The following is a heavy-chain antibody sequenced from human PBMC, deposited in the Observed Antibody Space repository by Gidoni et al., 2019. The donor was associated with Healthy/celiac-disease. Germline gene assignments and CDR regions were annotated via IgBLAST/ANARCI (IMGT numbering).Heavy chain of an antibody. CDR2: IHYSGST. J-gene: IGHJ5*02. CDR3: AASVRDIVVVPAAKVWFDP. V-gene: IGHV4-59*08. Sequence: QVQLQESGPGLVKPSETLSLTCTVSGGSTSSYYWSWIRPPPGKGLEWIGYIHYSGSTNYNPSLKSRVTISVDTSKNQFSLRLSSVTAADTAVYYCAASVRDIVVVPAAKVWFDPWGQGTLVTVSS. D-gene: IGHD2-2*01. CDR1: GGSTSSYY.